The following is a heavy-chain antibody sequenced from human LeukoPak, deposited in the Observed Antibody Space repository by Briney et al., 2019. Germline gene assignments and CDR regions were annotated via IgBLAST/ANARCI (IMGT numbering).Heavy chain of an antibody. Sequence: GGSLRLSCAASGFIFSSYGMSWVRQAPGKGLEWVSAISGSGGSTYYVDSVKGGFTISRDNSKNTLYLQMTSLRAEDTAVYYCAKPAAAATYYCDYWGQGTLVTVSS. CDR3: AKPAAAATYYCDY. CDR1: GFIFSSYG. CDR2: ISGSGGST. V-gene: IGHV3-23*01. D-gene: IGHD6-13*01. J-gene: IGHJ4*02.